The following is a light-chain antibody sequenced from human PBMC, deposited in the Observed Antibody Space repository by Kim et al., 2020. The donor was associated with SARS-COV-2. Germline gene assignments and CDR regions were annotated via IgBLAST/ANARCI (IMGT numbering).Light chain of an antibody. CDR3: QQYGSSRGT. CDR1: QSVSSSY. CDR2: GAS. Sequence: PGRRATLSCRASQSVSSSYLAWYQQKPGQAPRLLIYGASSRATGIPDRFSGSGSGTDFTLTISRLEPEDFAVYYGQQYGSSRGTFGQGTKV. J-gene: IGKJ1*01. V-gene: IGKV3-20*01.